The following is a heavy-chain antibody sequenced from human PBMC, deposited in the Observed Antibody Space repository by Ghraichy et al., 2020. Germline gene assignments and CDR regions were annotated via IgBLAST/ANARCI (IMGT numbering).Heavy chain of an antibody. CDR3: SREAGSGGISYGSDV. J-gene: IGHJ3*01. CDR1: GFTFITHW. CDR2: IDHDGGIT. D-gene: IGHD4-23*01. V-gene: IGHV3-74*01. Sequence: GESLNISCTASGFTFITHWMHWVRQAPGKGLVWVSHIDHDGGITTYADSVKGRFTISRDNAKNTLYLQMNSLRAEDTAVYYCSREAGSGGISYGSDVWGQGTKVTGSS.